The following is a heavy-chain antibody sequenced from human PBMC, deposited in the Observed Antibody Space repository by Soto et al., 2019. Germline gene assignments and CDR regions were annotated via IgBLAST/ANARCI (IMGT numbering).Heavy chain of an antibody. D-gene: IGHD6-19*01. CDR3: AKGRAVAGTGWYFEL. J-gene: IGHJ2*01. CDR1: GFTFSSYG. V-gene: IGHV3-30*18. Sequence: QVQLVESGGGVVQPGRSLRLSCAASGFTFSSYGMHWVRQAPGKGLEWVAVISYDGSNKYYADSVKGRFTISRDNSKNTLYLQMNSLGAEDTAVYFCAKGRAVAGTGWYFELWGRGTLVTVSS. CDR2: ISYDGSNK.